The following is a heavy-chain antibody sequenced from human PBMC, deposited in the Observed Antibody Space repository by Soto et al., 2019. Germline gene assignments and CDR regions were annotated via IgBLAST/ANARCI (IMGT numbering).Heavy chain of an antibody. CDR3: ARALEYSSSSFDY. V-gene: IGHV4-34*01. CDR2: INHSGST. Sequence: ASETLSLTCAVYGGSFSGYYWSWIRQPPGKGLEWIGEINHSGSTNYNPSLKSRVTISVDTSKNQFSLKLSSVTAADTAVYYCARALEYSSSSFDYWGQGTLVTVSS. D-gene: IGHD6-6*01. CDR1: GGSFSGYY. J-gene: IGHJ4*02.